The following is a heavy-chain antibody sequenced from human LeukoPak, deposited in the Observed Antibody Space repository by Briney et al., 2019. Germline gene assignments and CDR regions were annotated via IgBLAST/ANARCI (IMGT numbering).Heavy chain of an antibody. D-gene: IGHD3-10*01. CDR1: GYTFTSYG. V-gene: IGHV1-18*01. CDR2: ISAYNGNT. J-gene: IGHJ4*02. Sequence: GASVKVSCKASGYTFTSYGISWVRQAPGQGLEWMGWISAYNGNTNYAQKLQGRVTMTTDTSTSKAYMELRSLRSDDTAVYYCARDLRPYYYGSGSSRIFDYWGQGTLVTVSS. CDR3: ARDLRPYYYGSGSSRIFDY.